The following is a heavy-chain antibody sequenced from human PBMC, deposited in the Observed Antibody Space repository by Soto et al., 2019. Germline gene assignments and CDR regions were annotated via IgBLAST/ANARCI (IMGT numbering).Heavy chain of an antibody. CDR1: GGSISSYY. J-gene: IGHJ4*02. CDR2: IYYSGNT. V-gene: IGHV4-59*08. CDR3: ARHGRFDRGYSYGSSFDY. D-gene: IGHD5-18*01. Sequence: PSETLSLTCTVSGGSISSYYWSWIRQPPGKGLELIWFIYYSGNTNYIPSLKSRVTISVDTSKNHFSLKLSSVTAADTAVYYCARHGRFDRGYSYGSSFDYWGQGTLVTVSS.